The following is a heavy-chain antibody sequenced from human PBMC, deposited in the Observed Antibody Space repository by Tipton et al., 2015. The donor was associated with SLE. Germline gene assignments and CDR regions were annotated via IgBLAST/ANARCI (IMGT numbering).Heavy chain of an antibody. CDR1: GFTFSSYS. D-gene: IGHD6-25*01. J-gene: IGHJ4*02. Sequence: SLRLSCAASGFTFSSYSMNWVRQAPGKGLERVSYISSSGSSIYYADSVKGRFTISRDNADNSLYLQMNSLGAEDTAVYYCARKYSSGWHFDYWGQGALVTVSS. CDR2: ISSSGSSI. V-gene: IGHV3-48*01. CDR3: ARKYSSGWHFDY.